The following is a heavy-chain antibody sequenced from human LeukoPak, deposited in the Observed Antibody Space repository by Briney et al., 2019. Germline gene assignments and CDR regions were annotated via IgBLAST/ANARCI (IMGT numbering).Heavy chain of an antibody. J-gene: IGHJ6*02. Sequence: GGSLRLSCAASGFTSSSHLMHWVRQAPGKGLVWVSRISSDGTYTNYADSVRGRFTISRDNAKNTQYLQMNSLRAEDTAVYYCATSWGPDTSAFRWGRDGMDVWGQGTTVIVS. CDR1: GFTSSSHL. CDR3: ATSWGPDTSAFRWGRDGMDV. V-gene: IGHV3-74*01. D-gene: IGHD3-16*01. CDR2: ISSDGTYT.